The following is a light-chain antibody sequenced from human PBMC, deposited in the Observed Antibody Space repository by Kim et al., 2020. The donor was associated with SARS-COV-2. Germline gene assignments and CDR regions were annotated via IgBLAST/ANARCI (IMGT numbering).Light chain of an antibody. CDR2: LGS. CDR3: MQVLQTPHT. Sequence: DIVMTQSPLSLPVTPGEPASISCRSSQSLLHSNGYNYLDWYLQKPGQSPQLLIYLGSNRASGVPDRFSGSGSGTDFTLKISRVDAGYVGVYYSMQVLQTPHTFGEATKVEI. CDR1: QSLLHSNGYNY. V-gene: IGKV2-28*01. J-gene: IGKJ2*01.